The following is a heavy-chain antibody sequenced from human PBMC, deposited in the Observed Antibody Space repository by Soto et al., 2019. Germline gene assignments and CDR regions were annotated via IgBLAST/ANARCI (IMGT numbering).Heavy chain of an antibody. V-gene: IGHV3-23*01. D-gene: IGHD2-15*01. CDR2: ISGSGGST. CDR1: GFTFSSYA. CDR3: AKERDIVVVVAAAFDY. Sequence: GGSLRLSCAASGFTFSSYAMSWVRQAPGKGLEWVSAISGSGGSTYYADSVKGRFTISRDNSKNTLYLQMNSLRAEDTAVYYCAKERDIVVVVAAAFDYWGQGTLVTVSS. J-gene: IGHJ4*02.